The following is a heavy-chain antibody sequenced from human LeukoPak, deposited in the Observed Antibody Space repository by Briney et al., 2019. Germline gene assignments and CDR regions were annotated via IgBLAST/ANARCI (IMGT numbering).Heavy chain of an antibody. V-gene: IGHV4-38-2*02. CDR1: GYSISSGYY. J-gene: IGHJ6*03. Sequence: PSETLSLTCTVSGYSISSGYYWGWIRQPPGKGLEWIGNVYHSGSTYYNPSLKSRVTMSVDTSKNQFSLKLSSVTAADTAVYYCARGGLNYMDVWGKGTTVTVSS. CDR3: ARGGLNYMDV. CDR2: VYHSGST.